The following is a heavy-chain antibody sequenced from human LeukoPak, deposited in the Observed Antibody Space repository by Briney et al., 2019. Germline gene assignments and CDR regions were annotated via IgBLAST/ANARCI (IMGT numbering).Heavy chain of an antibody. J-gene: IGHJ4*02. Sequence: SETLSLTCAVSGGSISSGGYSWSWIRQPPGRGLEWIGYIYHSGSTYYNPSLKSRVTISVDRSKNQFSLKLSSVTAADTAVYYCARSDGDSTFDYWGQGTLVTVSS. CDR1: GGSISSGGYS. CDR2: IYHSGST. D-gene: IGHD2-21*01. V-gene: IGHV4-30-2*01. CDR3: ARSDGDSTFDY.